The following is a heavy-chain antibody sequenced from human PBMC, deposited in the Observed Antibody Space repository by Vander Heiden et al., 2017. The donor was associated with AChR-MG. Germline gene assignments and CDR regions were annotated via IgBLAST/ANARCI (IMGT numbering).Heavy chain of an antibody. J-gene: IGHJ5*02. CDR1: GFPFSSYS. Sequence: EVQLVESGGGLVQPGGSLRLSCAASGFPFSSYSMNGVRQAPGKELEWDSYISSSSSTIYYADSVKGRFTISRDNAKNSLYLQMNSLRDEDTAVYYCARDLGIVVVPAAVWYGGFDPWGQGTLVTVSS. CDR3: ARDLGIVVVPAAVWYGGFDP. D-gene: IGHD2-2*03. V-gene: IGHV3-48*02. CDR2: ISSSSSTI.